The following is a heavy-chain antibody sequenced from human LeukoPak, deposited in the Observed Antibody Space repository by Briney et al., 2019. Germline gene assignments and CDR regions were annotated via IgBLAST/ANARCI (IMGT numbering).Heavy chain of an antibody. D-gene: IGHD6-13*01. CDR1: GFTLSNAW. J-gene: IGHJ4*02. Sequence: GGSLRLSCAASGFTLSNAWMSWVGQAPGKGLEWVGRITSKTDGETTDYAAPVKGRFTISRDDSKSTLYLQMNSLKNEDTAVYYCTTLDGSSWYVGTYWGQGALVTVSS. V-gene: IGHV3-15*01. CDR3: TTLDGSSWYVGTY. CDR2: ITSKTDGETT.